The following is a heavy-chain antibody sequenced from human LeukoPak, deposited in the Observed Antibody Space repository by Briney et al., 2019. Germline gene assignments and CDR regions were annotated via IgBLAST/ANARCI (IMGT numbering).Heavy chain of an antibody. J-gene: IGHJ4*02. Sequence: PGRSLRLSCAASGFTFSSYATHWVRQAPGKGLEWVAVISYDGSNKYYADSVKGRFTISRDNSKNTLYLQMNSLRAEGTAVYYCARAKSTKYYFDYWGQGTLVTVSS. CDR3: ARAKSTKYYFDY. CDR1: GFTFSSYA. V-gene: IGHV3-30-3*01. CDR2: ISYDGSNK.